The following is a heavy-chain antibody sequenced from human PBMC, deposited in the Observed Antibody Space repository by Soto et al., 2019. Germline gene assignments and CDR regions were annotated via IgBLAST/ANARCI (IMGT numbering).Heavy chain of an antibody. CDR2: IKSKTDGGTT. V-gene: IGHV3-15*07. J-gene: IGHJ4*02. D-gene: IGHD3-22*01. CDR1: GFTFSNAW. CDR3: FVYYYDSSGYHGY. Sequence: PRGSLRLSCAASGFTFSNAWMNWVRQAPGKGLEWVGRIKSKTDGGTTDYAAPVKGRFTISRDDSKNTLYLKMNSLKTEDTAVYYCFVYYYDSSGYHGYWCQAILVTVS.